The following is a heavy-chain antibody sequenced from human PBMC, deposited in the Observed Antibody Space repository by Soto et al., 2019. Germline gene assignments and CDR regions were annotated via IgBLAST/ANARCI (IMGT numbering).Heavy chain of an antibody. CDR3: AFTADYDSSGYYNPYFDY. CDR1: GGTFSSYA. D-gene: IGHD3-22*01. CDR2: IIPIFGTA. Sequence: SVKVSCKASGGTFSSYAISWVRQAPGQGLEWMGGIIPIFGTANYAQKFQGRVTITADESTSTAYMELSSLRSGDTAVYYCAFTADYDSSGYYNPYFDYWGQGTLVTVSS. V-gene: IGHV1-69*13. J-gene: IGHJ4*02.